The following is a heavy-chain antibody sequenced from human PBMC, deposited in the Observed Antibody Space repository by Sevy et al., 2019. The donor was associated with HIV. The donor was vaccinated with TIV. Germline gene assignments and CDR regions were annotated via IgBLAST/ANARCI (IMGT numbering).Heavy chain of an antibody. CDR3: VKGDVQQLAYFDY. D-gene: IGHD6-13*01. V-gene: IGHV3-64D*06. J-gene: IGHJ4*02. Sequence: GGSLRLSCSASGFTFSSYAMHWVRQAPGKGLEYVSAISSNGGSTYYADSVKGRFTISRDNSKNTLYLQMSSLRAEDTAVHYCVKGDVQQLAYFDYWGQGTLVTVSS. CDR2: ISSNGGST. CDR1: GFTFSSYA.